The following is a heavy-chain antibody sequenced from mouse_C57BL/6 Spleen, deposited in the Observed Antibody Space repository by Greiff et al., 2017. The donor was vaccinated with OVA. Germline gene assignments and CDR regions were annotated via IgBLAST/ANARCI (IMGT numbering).Heavy chain of an antibody. CDR2: IHPNSGST. CDR3: ARGYYGSSYSFDY. CDR1: GYTFTSYW. Sequence: QVQLQQPGAELVKPGASVKLSCKASGYTFTSYWMHWVKQRPGQGLEWIGMIHPNSGSTNYNEKFKSKATLTVDKSSSTAYMQLSSLTSEDSAVYDCARGYYGSSYSFDYWGQGTTLTVSS. J-gene: IGHJ2*01. V-gene: IGHV1-64*01. D-gene: IGHD1-1*01.